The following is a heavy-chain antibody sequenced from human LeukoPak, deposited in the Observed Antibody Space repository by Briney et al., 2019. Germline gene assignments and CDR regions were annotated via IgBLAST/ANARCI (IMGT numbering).Heavy chain of an antibody. CDR1: GFTFYSNW. Sequence: PGGSLRLSCSASGFTFYSNWMQRLGQAPGKGLVWVSRIKSDGKTNYADSVKGRFTISRDNAKNTVSLQMNSLRAEDTGVYYCARVPSEVGGYYPEYFRHWGQGTLVTVSS. D-gene: IGHD3-22*01. V-gene: IGHV3-74*01. CDR3: ARVPSEVGGYYPEYFRH. J-gene: IGHJ1*01. CDR2: IKSDGKT.